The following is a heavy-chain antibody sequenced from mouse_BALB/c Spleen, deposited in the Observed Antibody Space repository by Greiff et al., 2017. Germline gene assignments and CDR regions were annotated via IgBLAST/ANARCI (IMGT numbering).Heavy chain of an antibody. CDR3: GGGYFDV. J-gene: IGHJ1*01. Sequence: EVQLQQSGPGLVKPSQSLSLTCSVTGYSITSGYYWNWIRQFPGNKLEWMGYISYDGSNNYNPSLKNRISITRDTSKNQFFLKLNSVTTEDTATYYCGGGYFDVWGAGTTVTVSS. CDR1: GYSITSGYY. CDR2: ISYDGSN. V-gene: IGHV3-6*02.